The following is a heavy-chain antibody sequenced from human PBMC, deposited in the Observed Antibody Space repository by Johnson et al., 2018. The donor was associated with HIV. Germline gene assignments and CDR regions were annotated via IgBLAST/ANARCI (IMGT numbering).Heavy chain of an antibody. CDR2: ISGSGGST. CDR3: AREGRGSSSGAFDI. CDR1: GFTFSSYA. J-gene: IGHJ3*02. Sequence: VQLVESGGGLVQPGGSLRLACAASGFTFSSYAMSWVRQAPGKGLEWVSAISGSGGSTYYADSVKGRFTISRDSSKNTLYLQMGSLRAEDMAVYYCAREGRGSSSGAFDIWGQGTMVTVSS. D-gene: IGHD6-6*01. V-gene: IGHV3-23*04.